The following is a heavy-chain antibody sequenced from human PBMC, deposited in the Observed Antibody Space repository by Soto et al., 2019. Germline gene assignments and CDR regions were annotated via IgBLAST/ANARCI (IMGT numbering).Heavy chain of an antibody. Sequence: SETLSLTCTVSGGSISSYYWSWIRQPPGKGLEWIGYIYYSGSTNYNPSLKSRVTISVDTSKNQFSLKLSSVTAADTTVYYCARVSSGWSYYYYGMDVWGQGTTVTVSS. D-gene: IGHD6-19*01. CDR3: ARVSSGWSYYYYGMDV. CDR1: GGSISSYY. J-gene: IGHJ6*02. CDR2: IYYSGST. V-gene: IGHV4-59*01.